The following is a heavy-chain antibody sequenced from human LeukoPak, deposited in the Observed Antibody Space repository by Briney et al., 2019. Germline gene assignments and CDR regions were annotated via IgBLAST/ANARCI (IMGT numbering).Heavy chain of an antibody. J-gene: IGHJ6*04. CDR1: GFTFDDYG. CDR3: ARTRLSQLSIVDV. Sequence: GGSLRLSCAASGFTFDDYGMNWVSQAPGKGLEWVSGINWNGGSTGYADSVKGRFTISRDNAKNSLYLQMNSLRAEDTALYYCARTRLSQLSIVDVWGKGTTVSVSS. D-gene: IGHD3-3*02. V-gene: IGHV3-20*04. CDR2: INWNGGST.